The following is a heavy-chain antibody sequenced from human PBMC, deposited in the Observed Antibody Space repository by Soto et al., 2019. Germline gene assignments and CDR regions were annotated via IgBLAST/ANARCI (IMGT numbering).Heavy chain of an antibody. V-gene: IGHV4-34*01. CDR2: INHSGST. CDR3: ARVSIEVAGDH. J-gene: IGHJ4*02. D-gene: IGHD6-19*01. Sequence: QVQLQQWGAGLLKPSETLSLTCAVYGGSFSGYYWSWIRKPPGKGLEWIGEINHSGSTNYNPSLKSRVTISVDTSKNQFSLKLSSVTAADTAVYYCARVSIEVAGDHWGQGTLVTVSS. CDR1: GGSFSGYY.